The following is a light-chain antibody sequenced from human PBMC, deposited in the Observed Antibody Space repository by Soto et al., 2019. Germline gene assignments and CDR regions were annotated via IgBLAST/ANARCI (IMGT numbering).Light chain of an antibody. CDR2: DVT. V-gene: IGLV2-14*01. CDR3: GSYTSTTTLVV. CDR1: SSDIGGYNF. Sequence: QSALTQPASVSESPGQSITIPCTGTSSDIGGYNFVSWYQQYPGNAPKLLIYDVTNRPSGVSNRFSGSKSGNTASLTISGLQAEDEAIYYCGSYTSTTTLVVFGGGTKLTVL. J-gene: IGLJ2*01.